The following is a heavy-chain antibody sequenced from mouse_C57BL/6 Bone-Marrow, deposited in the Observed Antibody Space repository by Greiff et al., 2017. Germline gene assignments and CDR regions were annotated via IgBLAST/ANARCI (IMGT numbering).Heavy chain of an antibody. Sequence: EVQVVESEGGLVQPGSSMKLSCTASGFTFSDYYMAWVRQVPEKGLEWVANINYDGSSTYYLDSLKSRFIISRDNAKNILYLQMSSLKSEDTATYYCARSTPIGWYFDVWGTGTTVTVSS. J-gene: IGHJ1*03. CDR1: GFTFSDYY. CDR3: ARSTPIGWYFDV. V-gene: IGHV5-16*01. CDR2: INYDGSST.